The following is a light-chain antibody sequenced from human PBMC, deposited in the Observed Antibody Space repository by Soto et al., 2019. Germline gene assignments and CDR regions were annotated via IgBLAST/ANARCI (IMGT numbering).Light chain of an antibody. CDR3: QQYGSSPYT. V-gene: IGKV3-20*01. Sequence: VLTQSPGTLSLSPGERATLSCRASQSVTNDFLAWYQQKPGQAPRLLIYGASFRASGIPDRFSGSGSGTDFTLTISRLEPEDFAVYYCQQYGSSPYTFGQGTKVEIK. J-gene: IGKJ2*01. CDR2: GAS. CDR1: QSVTNDF.